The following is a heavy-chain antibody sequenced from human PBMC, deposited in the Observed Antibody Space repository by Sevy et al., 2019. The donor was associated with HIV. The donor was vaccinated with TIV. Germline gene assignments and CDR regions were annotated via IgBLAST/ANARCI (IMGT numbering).Heavy chain of an antibody. CDR1: GYTLTELS. V-gene: IGHV1-24*01. J-gene: IGHJ4*02. CDR2: FDPEECET. CDR3: ATMDTAMAEYFDY. D-gene: IGHD5-18*01. Sequence: ASVKVSCKVSGYTLTELSMHWVRQAPGKGLEWMGGFDPEECETIYAQKFQGRVTMTEDTSTDTAYMELSSLRSEDTAVYYGATMDTAMAEYFDYWGQGTLVTVSS.